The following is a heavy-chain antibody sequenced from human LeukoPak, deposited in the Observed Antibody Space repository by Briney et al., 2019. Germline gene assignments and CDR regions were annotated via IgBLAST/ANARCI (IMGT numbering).Heavy chain of an antibody. Sequence: SQTLSLTCAISGDSVSSNSGTWNWIRQSPSGGLEWLGRTYYRSKWCNDYAVSVKSRITVNPDTSKNQFSLQLNSVTPEDTAVYYCARGYYGMNVWGQGTTVTVSS. J-gene: IGHJ6*02. V-gene: IGHV6-1*01. CDR1: GDSVSSNSGT. CDR3: ARGYYGMNV. CDR2: TYYRSKWCN.